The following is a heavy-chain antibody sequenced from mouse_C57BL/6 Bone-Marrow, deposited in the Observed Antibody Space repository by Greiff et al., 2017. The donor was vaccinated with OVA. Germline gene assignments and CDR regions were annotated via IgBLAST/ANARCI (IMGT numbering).Heavy chain of an antibody. Sequence: QVQLQQSGAELARPGASVKLSCKASGYTFTSYGISWVKQSTGQGLEWIGEIYPRSGNTYYNEKFKGKATLTADKSSSTAYMELRSLTSEDYAVYFCARGDITVVPHYFDYWGQGTTLTVSS. CDR1: GYTFTSYG. CDR2: IYPRSGNT. D-gene: IGHD1-1*01. V-gene: IGHV1-81*01. CDR3: ARGDITVVPHYFDY. J-gene: IGHJ2*01.